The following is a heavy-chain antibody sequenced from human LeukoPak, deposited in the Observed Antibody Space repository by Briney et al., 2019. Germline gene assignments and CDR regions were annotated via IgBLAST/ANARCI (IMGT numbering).Heavy chain of an antibody. D-gene: IGHD3-10*01. CDR1: GFSISSGYI. CDR3: ARVPNHLRPYHYMDV. J-gene: IGHJ6*03. CDR2: ISQSGGA. V-gene: IGHV4-38-2*01. Sequence: SESLSLTCAVSGFSISSGYIRGFIRPSPRRGLEGIGGISQSGGASYNPSLKSRVTISVDTSNNHFSLNLSSVTASDTAVYFCARVPNHLRPYHYMDVWGKGTTVIVSS.